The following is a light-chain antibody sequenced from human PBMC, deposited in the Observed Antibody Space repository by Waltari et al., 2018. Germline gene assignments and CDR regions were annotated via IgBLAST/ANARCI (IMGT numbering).Light chain of an antibody. CDR1: KSVSSSY. J-gene: IGKJ4*01. CDR3: QQYGSTPVT. V-gene: IGKV3-20*01. CDR2: GAS. Sequence: EIVLTQSPGTLSLSPGERVTLSCRASKSVSSSYLAWYQQKPGQGPRLLIYGASSRDTGIPDRFSGSGSGTDFTLTISRLEPEDFAVYYCQQYGSTPVTFGGGTKVEIK.